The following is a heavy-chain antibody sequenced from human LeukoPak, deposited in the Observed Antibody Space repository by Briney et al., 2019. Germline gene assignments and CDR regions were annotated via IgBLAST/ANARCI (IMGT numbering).Heavy chain of an antibody. Sequence: QTGGSLRLSCAASGFTFSSYAMHWVRQAPGKGLEWVAVISYDGSNKYYADSVKGRFTISRDNSKSTLYLQMNSLRAEDTAVYYCARDLVAAAEDNWFDPWGQGTLVTVSS. V-gene: IGHV3-30-3*01. CDR1: GFTFSSYA. J-gene: IGHJ5*02. CDR3: ARDLVAAAEDNWFDP. CDR2: ISYDGSNK. D-gene: IGHD6-13*01.